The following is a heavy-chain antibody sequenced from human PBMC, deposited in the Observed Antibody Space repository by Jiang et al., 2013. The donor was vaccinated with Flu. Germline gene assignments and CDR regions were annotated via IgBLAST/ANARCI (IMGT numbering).Heavy chain of an antibody. CDR2: ISAYNGNT. V-gene: IGHV1-18*01. D-gene: IGHD3-22*01. CDR3: ASSSSGYYPEGFDY. Sequence: RQAPGQGLEWMGWISAYNGNTNYAQKLQGRVTMTTDTSTSTAYMELRSLRSDDTAVYYCASSSSGYYPEGFDYWGQGTLVTVSS. J-gene: IGHJ4*02.